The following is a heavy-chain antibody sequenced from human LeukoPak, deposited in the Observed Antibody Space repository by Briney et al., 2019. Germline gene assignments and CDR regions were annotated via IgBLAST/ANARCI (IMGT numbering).Heavy chain of an antibody. D-gene: IGHD6-13*01. CDR3: ARDFRIAVAENWFDP. CDR1: GFTFSSYS. V-gene: IGHV3-21*01. J-gene: IGHJ5*02. CDR2: ISSSSSYI. Sequence: GGSLRLSCAASGFTFSSYSMNRVRQAPGKGLEWVSSISSSSSYIYYADSVKGRFTISRDNAKNSLYLQMNSLRAEDTAVYYCARDFRIAVAENWFDPWGQGTLVTVSS.